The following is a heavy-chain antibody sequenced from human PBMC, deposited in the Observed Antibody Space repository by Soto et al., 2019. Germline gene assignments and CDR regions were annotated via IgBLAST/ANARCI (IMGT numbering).Heavy chain of an antibody. CDR2: INPNSGDT. V-gene: IGHV1-2*02. D-gene: IGHD1-26*01. CDR1: GYTFTGYY. Sequence: ASVKVSCKASGYTFTGYYVNWVRQAPGQGLEWMGWINPNSGDTYFAQRFQGRVTMNRDTSIGTAYMELRGLTSDDTAEYYCAKGWAIVAACTRFYLYNAMDVWGQGTTVTVSS. CDR3: AKGWAIVAACTRFYLYNAMDV. J-gene: IGHJ6*02.